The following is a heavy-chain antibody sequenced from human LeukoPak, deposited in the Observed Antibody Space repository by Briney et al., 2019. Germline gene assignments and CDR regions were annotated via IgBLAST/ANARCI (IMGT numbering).Heavy chain of an antibody. J-gene: IGHJ4*02. D-gene: IGHD2-15*01. Sequence: GGSLRLSCAASGFTFRTSSMSWVRQAPGMGLEWVSSITSSGNYIYYADSVQGRFTISRDNSKSTLCLQMNSLRAEDTAVYYCAKQLGYCSDGSCYFPYWGQGTLVTVSS. CDR1: GFTFRTSS. CDR2: ITSSGNYI. CDR3: AKQLGYCSDGSCYFPY. V-gene: IGHV3-23*01.